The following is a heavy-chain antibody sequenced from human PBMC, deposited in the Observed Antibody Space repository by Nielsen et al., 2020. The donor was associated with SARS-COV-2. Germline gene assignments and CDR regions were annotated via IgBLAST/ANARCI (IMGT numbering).Heavy chain of an antibody. CDR2: IDWDDDK. J-gene: IGHJ6*02. D-gene: IGHD3-9*01. CDR1: GFSLSTSGMC. CDR3: ARIQEGSYDILTGRNYYYGMDV. V-gene: IGHV2-70*01. Sequence: SGPTLVKPPQTLTLTCTFSGFSLSTSGMCVSWIRQPPGKALEWLALIDWDDDKYYSTSLKTRLTISKDTSKNQVVLTMTNMDPVDTATYYCARIQEGSYDILTGRNYYYGMDVWGQGTTVTVSS.